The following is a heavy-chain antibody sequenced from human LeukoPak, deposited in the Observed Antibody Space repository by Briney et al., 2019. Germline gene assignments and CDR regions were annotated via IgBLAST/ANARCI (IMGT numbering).Heavy chain of an antibody. CDR2: FDPEDGET. D-gene: IGHD6-6*01. V-gene: IGHV1-24*01. J-gene: IGHJ6*03. CDR1: GYTLTELS. Sequence: GASVKVSCKVSGYTLTELSMHWVRRAPGKGLEWMGGFDPEDGETIYAQKFQGRVTMTEDTSTDTAYMELSSLRSEDTAVYYCATSPLSSSSNYYYYYYMDVWGKGTTVTVSS. CDR3: ATSPLSSSSNYYYYYYMDV.